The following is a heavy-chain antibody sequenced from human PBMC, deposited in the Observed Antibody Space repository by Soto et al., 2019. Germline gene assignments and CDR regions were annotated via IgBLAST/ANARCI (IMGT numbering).Heavy chain of an antibody. Sequence: GGSLRLSCAASGFTFSSYGMHWVRQAPGKGLEWVAVISYDGSNKYYADSVKGRFTISRDNSKNTLYLQMNSLRAEDTAVYYFAKWSVTMLRGEDYWCPGTLVTVSS. CDR1: GFTFSSYG. V-gene: IGHV3-30*18. CDR3: AKWSVTMLRGEDY. D-gene: IGHD3-10*01. J-gene: IGHJ4*02. CDR2: ISYDGSNK.